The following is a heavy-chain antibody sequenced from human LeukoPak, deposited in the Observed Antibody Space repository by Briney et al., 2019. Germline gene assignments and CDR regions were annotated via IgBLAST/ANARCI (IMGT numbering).Heavy chain of an antibody. Sequence: GGSLRLSCAASGFTFSTYWMHWVRQAPGKGLVWVSRINSDGSSTSYADSVKGRFTISRDNVKNTLYLQMNSLRAEDTAVYYCAKHLSTGYYKSAFDVWGQGTMVTVSA. CDR3: AKHLSTGYYKSAFDV. V-gene: IGHV3-74*01. CDR2: INSDGSST. CDR1: GFTFSTYW. J-gene: IGHJ3*01. D-gene: IGHD3-9*01.